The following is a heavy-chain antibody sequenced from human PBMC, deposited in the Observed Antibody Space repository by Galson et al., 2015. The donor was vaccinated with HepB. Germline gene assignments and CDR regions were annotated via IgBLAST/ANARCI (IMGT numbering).Heavy chain of an antibody. Sequence: SVKVSCKASGYTFTSYDVTWVRQAPGQGLEWVGWMNPKSTNTGYARKFQGRVTMPGDTSKDTAYLELSSLTFEDTAVYYCARAVRNQLLSEYWGQGTLVTVSS. CDR1: GYTFTSYD. D-gene: IGHD1-26*01. CDR3: ARAVRNQLLSEY. J-gene: IGHJ4*02. CDR2: MNPKSTNT. V-gene: IGHV1-8*01.